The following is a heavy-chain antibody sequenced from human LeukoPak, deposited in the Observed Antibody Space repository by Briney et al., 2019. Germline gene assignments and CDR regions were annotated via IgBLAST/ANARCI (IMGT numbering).Heavy chain of an antibody. J-gene: IGHJ6*02. V-gene: IGHV4-34*01. CDR3: ARESLLMYYGSGSPIETPYYYYYGMDV. CDR2: INHSGST. CDR1: GGSFSGYY. Sequence: PSETLSLTCAVYGGSFSGYYWSWIRQPPGKGLEWIGEINHSGSTTYNPSLKSRVTISVDTSKNQFSLKLSSVTAADTAVYYCARESLLMYYGSGSPIETPYYYYYGMDVWGQGTTVTVSS. D-gene: IGHD3-10*01.